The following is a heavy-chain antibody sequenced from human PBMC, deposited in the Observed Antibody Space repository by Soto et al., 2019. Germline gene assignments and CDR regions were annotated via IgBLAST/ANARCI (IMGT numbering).Heavy chain of an antibody. CDR3: GRDQSGIGYYVDWLDP. D-gene: IGHD3-10*02. J-gene: IGHJ5*02. V-gene: IGHV1-3*01. CDR2: INAGNGNT. CDR1: GYTFNSHA. Sequence: ASVKVSCKASGYTFNSHAIHWVRQAPGQRPEWLGWINAGNGNTYYSEKFEGRVTFTRDTVATTVNMELTSLTSEDTAVYYCGRDQSGIGYYVDWLDPWGQGTLVTVSS.